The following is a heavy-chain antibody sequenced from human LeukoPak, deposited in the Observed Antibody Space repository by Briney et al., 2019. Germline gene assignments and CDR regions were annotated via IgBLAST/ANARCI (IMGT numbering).Heavy chain of an antibody. J-gene: IGHJ5*02. Sequence: SETLSLTCAVYGGSFSGYYWSWIRQPPGKGLEWIGEINHSGSTNYNPSLKSRVTISVDTSKNQFSLKLSSVTAADTAVYYCARGHLIQRGVYEGETWGQGTLVTVSS. CDR1: GGSFSGYY. V-gene: IGHV4-34*01. D-gene: IGHD5-18*01. CDR3: ARGHLIQRGVYEGET. CDR2: INHSGST.